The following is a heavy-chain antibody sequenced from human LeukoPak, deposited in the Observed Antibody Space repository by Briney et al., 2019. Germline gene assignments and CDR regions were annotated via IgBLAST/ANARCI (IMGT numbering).Heavy chain of an antibody. CDR3: ARGDGPDSSSWLGLWFDP. CDR2: INHSGST. V-gene: IGHV4-34*01. CDR1: GASVGGYY. J-gene: IGHJ5*02. D-gene: IGHD6-13*01. Sequence: SETLSLTCAVYGASVGGYYWSWVSQPPGKWLEWLGEINHSGSTNNNPSLKSRVTISVDTSKNQFSLKLSSVTAADTAVYYCARGDGPDSSSWLGLWFDPWGQGTLVTVSS.